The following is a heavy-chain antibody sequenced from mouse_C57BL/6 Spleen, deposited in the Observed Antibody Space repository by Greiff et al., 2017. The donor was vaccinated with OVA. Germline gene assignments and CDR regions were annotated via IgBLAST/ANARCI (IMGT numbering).Heavy chain of an antibody. CDR2: ISDGGSYT. CDR3: ARDDYYGRMRGDAMDY. Sequence: DVQLVESGGGLVKPGGSLKLSCAASGFTFSSYAMSWVRQTPEKMLEWVATISDGGSYTYYPDNVQGRFNLSGDNAKKKRELQMSHLKAEDTAMYYGARDDYYGRMRGDAMDYWGQGTSGTVSS. D-gene: IGHD1-1*01. V-gene: IGHV5-4*01. CDR1: GFTFSSYA. J-gene: IGHJ4*01.